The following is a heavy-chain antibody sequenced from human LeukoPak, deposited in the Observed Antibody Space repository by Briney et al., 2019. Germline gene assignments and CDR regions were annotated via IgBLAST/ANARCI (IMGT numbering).Heavy chain of an antibody. Sequence: ASVKVSCKASGYTFTGYYRHWVRQAPGQGLEWMGWINPNSGGTNYAQKFQGRVTMTRDTSISTAYMELSRLRSDDTAVYYCARSHNEAAAIPGGAFDIWGQGTMVTVSS. CDR1: GYTFTGYY. J-gene: IGHJ3*02. CDR2: INPNSGGT. CDR3: ARSHNEAAAIPGGAFDI. V-gene: IGHV1-2*02. D-gene: IGHD2-2*02.